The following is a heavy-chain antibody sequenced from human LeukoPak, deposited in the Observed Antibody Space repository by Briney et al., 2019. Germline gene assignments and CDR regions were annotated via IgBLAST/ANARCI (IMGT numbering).Heavy chain of an antibody. J-gene: IGHJ3*02. Sequence: ASVKVSCKVSGYTLTELSMHWVRQAPGKGLEWMGGFDPEDGETIYAQKFQGRVTMTEDTSTDTAYMELSSLRSEDTVVYYCATPYSYGAGAFDIWGQGTMVTVSS. V-gene: IGHV1-24*01. CDR2: FDPEDGET. CDR3: ATPYSYGAGAFDI. CDR1: GYTLTELS. D-gene: IGHD5-18*01.